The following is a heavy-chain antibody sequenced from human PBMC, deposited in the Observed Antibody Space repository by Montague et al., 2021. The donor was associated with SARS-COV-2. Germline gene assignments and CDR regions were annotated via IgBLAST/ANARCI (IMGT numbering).Heavy chain of an antibody. J-gene: IGHJ4*02. CDR2: TYYRSKWYN. CDR1: GDSVSRNSAA. V-gene: IGHV6-1*01. Sequence: CAISGDSVSRNSAAWNWNRQSSSSGLEWLGVTYYRSKWYNGYAVSVKSRITINPDTSKNQISLQLNSVTPEDTAVYYCARTSASSDYWGQGTLVTVSS. CDR3: ARTSASSDY. D-gene: IGHD1-26*01.